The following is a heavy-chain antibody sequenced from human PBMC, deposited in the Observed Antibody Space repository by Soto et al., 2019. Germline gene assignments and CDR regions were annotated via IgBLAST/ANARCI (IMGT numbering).Heavy chain of an antibody. CDR3: ARARGGYFGDSNCYKNHYFYYMDV. CDR1: GFIVNSNY. Sequence: GGSLRLSCGASGFIVNSNYMNWVRQAPGKGLEWVSLINSGGSTYYADSVKGRFTISRHNSRNTLYLQMNSLRPEDTAVYYCARARGGYFGDSNCYKNHYFYYMDVWGKGTTVTVSS. J-gene: IGHJ6*03. D-gene: IGHD3-9*01. V-gene: IGHV3-53*04. CDR2: INSGGST.